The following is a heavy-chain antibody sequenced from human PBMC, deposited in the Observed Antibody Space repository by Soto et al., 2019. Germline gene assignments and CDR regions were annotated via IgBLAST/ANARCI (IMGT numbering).Heavy chain of an antibody. CDR2: ISASSNSI. V-gene: IGHV3-21*01. Sequence: EVQLVESGGGLVKPGGSLRLSCAASGFTFSTYSMNWVRQAPGKELEWVSSISASSNSIYYADSVKGRFTISRDNAQNSLYLQINSLRAEDTAVYYCAREGYCSGGGYFDYWGQGTLVTVSS. J-gene: IGHJ4*02. CDR3: AREGYCSGGGYFDY. D-gene: IGHD3-10*01. CDR1: GFTFSTYS.